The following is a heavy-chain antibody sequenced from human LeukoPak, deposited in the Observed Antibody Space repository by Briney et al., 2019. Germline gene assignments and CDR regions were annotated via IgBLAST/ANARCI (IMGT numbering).Heavy chain of an antibody. CDR1: GGSFSGYY. J-gene: IGHJ3*02. Sequence: SETLSLTCAVYGGSFSGYYWSWIRQPPGKGLEWIGSIYYSGSTYYNPSLKSRVTISVDTSKNQFSLKLSSVTAADTAVYYCARDSRANVDAFDIWGQGTMVTVSS. D-gene: IGHD3-22*01. CDR3: ARDSRANVDAFDI. V-gene: IGHV4-34*01. CDR2: IYYSGST.